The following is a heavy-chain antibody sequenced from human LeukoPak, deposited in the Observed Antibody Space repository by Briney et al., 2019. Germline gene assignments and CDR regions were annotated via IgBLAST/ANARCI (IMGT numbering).Heavy chain of an antibody. CDR2: IYYSGST. CDR1: GGSISSYY. Sequence: SETLSLTCTVSGGSISSYYWSWIGQPPGKGLEWIGYIYYSGSTNYNPSLKSRVTISVDTSKNQFSLKLSSVTAADTAVYYCARTAGGYYYGHYFDYWGQGTLVTVSS. CDR3: ARTAGGYYYGHYFDY. D-gene: IGHD3-22*01. V-gene: IGHV4-59*01. J-gene: IGHJ4*02.